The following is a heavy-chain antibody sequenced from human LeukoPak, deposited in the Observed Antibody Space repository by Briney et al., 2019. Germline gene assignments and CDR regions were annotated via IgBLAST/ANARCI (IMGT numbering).Heavy chain of an antibody. CDR2: ISGSGRST. V-gene: IGHV3-23*01. D-gene: IGHD3-22*01. CDR3: AKDPRNHNYYYDRSGYYDY. Sequence: PGGSLRLPCVASGFTFSTYAMSWVRQTPGKGLEWVSLISGSGRSTYYTDSVKGRFTISRDNSKNTLYLQMNNLRAEDTAVYYCAKDPRNHNYYYDRSGYYDYWGQGTLVTVSS. CDR1: GFTFSTYA. J-gene: IGHJ4*02.